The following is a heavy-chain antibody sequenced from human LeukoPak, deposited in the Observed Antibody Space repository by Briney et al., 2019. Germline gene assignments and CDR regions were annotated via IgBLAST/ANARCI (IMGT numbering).Heavy chain of an antibody. CDR3: AKEGSSGYYHDAFDI. CDR1: GFTFSSYG. D-gene: IGHD3-22*01. V-gene: IGHV3-30*18. Sequence: GGSLRLSCAASGFTFSSYGMHWVRQAPGKGLEWVAVISYDGSNKYYADSVKGRFTISRDNSKNTLYLQMNSLRAEDTAVYYCAKEGSSGYYHDAFDIWGQGTMVTVSS. J-gene: IGHJ3*02. CDR2: ISYDGSNK.